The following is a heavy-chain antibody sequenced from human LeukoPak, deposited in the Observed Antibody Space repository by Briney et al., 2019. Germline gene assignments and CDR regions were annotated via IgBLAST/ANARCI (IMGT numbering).Heavy chain of an antibody. CDR2: INSDGSST. CDR3: ARGGYCSSTSCYLRAFDI. Sequence: GGSLRLSCAASGFSFSSYWMHWVRQAPGKGLVWVSRINSDGSSTSYADSVKGRFTISRDNAKNTLYLQMNSLRAEDTAVYYCARGGYCSSTSCYLRAFDIWGQGTMGTVSS. D-gene: IGHD2-2*01. V-gene: IGHV3-74*01. J-gene: IGHJ3*02. CDR1: GFSFSSYW.